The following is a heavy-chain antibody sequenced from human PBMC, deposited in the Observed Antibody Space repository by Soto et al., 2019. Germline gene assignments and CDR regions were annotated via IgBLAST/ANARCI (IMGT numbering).Heavy chain of an antibody. CDR2: IWYDGSNK. V-gene: IGHV3-33*01. D-gene: IGHD3-22*01. Sequence: QPGGSLRLSCAASGFTFSSYGMHWVRQAPGKGLEWVAVIWYDGSNKYYADSVKGRFTISRDNSKNTLYLQMNSLRAEDTAVYYCARERLSDYYDSSGYLHYWGQGTLVTVSS. J-gene: IGHJ4*02. CDR1: GFTFSSYG. CDR3: ARERLSDYYDSSGYLHY.